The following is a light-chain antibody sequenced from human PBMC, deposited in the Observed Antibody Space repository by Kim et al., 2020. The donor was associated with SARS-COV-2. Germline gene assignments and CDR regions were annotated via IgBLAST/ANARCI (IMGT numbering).Light chain of an antibody. V-gene: IGLV3-1*01. Sequence: SYELTQPPSVSVYPGQTASITCSGDKLGDKYACWYHQKPGQSPVLVIYQDSKRPSGIPERFSGSNSGNTATLTISGTQAMDEADYYCQAWDSRTAIFGGGTQLTVL. CDR3: QAWDSRTAI. J-gene: IGLJ2*01. CDR1: KLGDKY. CDR2: QDS.